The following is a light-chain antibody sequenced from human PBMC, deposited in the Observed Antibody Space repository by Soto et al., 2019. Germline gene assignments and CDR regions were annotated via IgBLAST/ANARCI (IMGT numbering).Light chain of an antibody. CDR3: RQYDSSPIT. J-gene: IGKJ5*01. CDR2: GAS. V-gene: IGKV3-20*01. Sequence: EIVLTQSPGTLSLSPGERATLSCRASQSVSSSYLAWYQQKPGQAPRLLIYGASSRATGIPDRFSGSGSGTHFTLTISTLEPEDCAVYYCRQYDSSPITFGQGTRLEIK. CDR1: QSVSSSY.